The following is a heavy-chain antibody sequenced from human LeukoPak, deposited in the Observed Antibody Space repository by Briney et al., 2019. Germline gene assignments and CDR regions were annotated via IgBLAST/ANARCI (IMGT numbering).Heavy chain of an antibody. V-gene: IGHV3-48*03. J-gene: IGHJ6*03. CDR3: ARDQLHEYSSSSGDYYYYYYMDV. Sequence: GGSLRLSCAASGFTFSSYEMNWVRQAPGKGLEWVSYISSSGSTIYYADSVKGRFTISRDNAKNSLYLQMNSLRAEDTAVYYCARDQLHEYSSSSGDYYYYYYMDVWGKGTTVTVSS. CDR1: GFTFSSYE. D-gene: IGHD6-6*01. CDR2: ISSSGSTI.